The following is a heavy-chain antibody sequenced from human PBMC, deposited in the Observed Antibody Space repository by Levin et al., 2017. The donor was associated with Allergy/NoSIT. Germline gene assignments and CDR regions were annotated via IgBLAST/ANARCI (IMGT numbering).Heavy chain of an antibody. CDR1: GYTFTGYY. Sequence: ASVKVSCKASGYTFTGYYMHWVRQAPGQGLEWMGWINPNSGGTNYAQKFQGRVTMTRDTSISTAYMELSRLRSDDTAVYYCARDLGGPAAMSDYWGQGTLVTVSS. J-gene: IGHJ4*02. CDR2: INPNSGGT. V-gene: IGHV1-2*02. CDR3: ARDLGGPAAMSDY. D-gene: IGHD2-2*01.